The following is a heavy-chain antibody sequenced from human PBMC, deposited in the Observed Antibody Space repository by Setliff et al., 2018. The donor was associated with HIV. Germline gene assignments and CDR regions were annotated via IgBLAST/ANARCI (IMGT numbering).Heavy chain of an antibody. Sequence: SETLSLTCAVYGGSFSGYYWSWIRQPPGKGLEWIGEINHSGSTNYNPSLKSRVTISVDGSTNQFSLKLGSVTAADTAVYYCARGRFVGFDYWGQGTLVTISS. D-gene: IGHD3-16*02. V-gene: IGHV4-34*01. J-gene: IGHJ4*02. CDR3: ARGRFVGFDY. CDR2: INHSGST. CDR1: GGSFSGYY.